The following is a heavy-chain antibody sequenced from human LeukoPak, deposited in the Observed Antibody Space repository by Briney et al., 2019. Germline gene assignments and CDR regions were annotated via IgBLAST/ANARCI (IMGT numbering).Heavy chain of an antibody. D-gene: IGHD2-15*01. CDR3: AKDLHCSGGSCHQVYGMDV. CDR2: IKEDGSEK. Sequence: GGSLRLSCVASGFIFSTYWMSWVRQAPGKGLEWVAKIKEDGSEKYCVDSVKGRFFISRDNAKNSLYLQMNSLRAEDTAVYYCAKDLHCSGGSCHQVYGMDVWGQGTTVSVSS. V-gene: IGHV3-7*03. J-gene: IGHJ6*02. CDR1: GFIFSTYW.